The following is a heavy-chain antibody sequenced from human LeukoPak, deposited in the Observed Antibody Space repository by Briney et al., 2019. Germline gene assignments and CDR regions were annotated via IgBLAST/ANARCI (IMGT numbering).Heavy chain of an antibody. CDR1: GYSFSSYA. J-gene: IGHJ4*02. Sequence: ASVKVSCKASGYSFSSYAINWVRQTPGQGLEWMGWFSAYNGNTYYAQKLQGRVTTATDTSTSTVYMELRSLRSDDTAVYYCARGGRYGGNTGLDYWGQGTLVTVSS. CDR3: ARGGRYGGNTGLDY. V-gene: IGHV1-18*01. CDR2: FSAYNGNT. D-gene: IGHD4-23*01.